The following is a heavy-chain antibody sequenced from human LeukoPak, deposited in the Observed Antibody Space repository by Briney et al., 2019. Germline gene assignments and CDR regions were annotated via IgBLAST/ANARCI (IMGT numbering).Heavy chain of an antibody. CDR2: ISAYNGNT. D-gene: IGHD3-22*01. CDR1: GYTFTSYG. CDR3: ARDPRVTYYYDSSGYPYFQH. J-gene: IGHJ1*01. Sequence: ASVKVSCKASGYTFTSYGISWVRQAPGQGLEWMEWISAYNGNTNYAQKLQGRVTMTTDTSTSTAYMELRSLRSDDTAVYYCARDPRVTYYYDSSGYPYFQHWGQGSLVTVSS. V-gene: IGHV1-18*01.